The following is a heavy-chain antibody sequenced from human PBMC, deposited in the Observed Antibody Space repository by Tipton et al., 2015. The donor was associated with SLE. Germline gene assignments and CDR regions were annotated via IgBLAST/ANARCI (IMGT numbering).Heavy chain of an antibody. D-gene: IGHD6-19*01. V-gene: IGHV3-30*04. CDR1: GFTFSSYA. J-gene: IGHJ4*02. CDR3: AREIAVAGLDY. CDR2: ISYDGSNK. Sequence: SLRLSCAASGFTFSSYAMHWVRQAPGKGLEWVAVISYDGSNKYYADSVKGRFTISRDNSKNTLYLQMNSLRAEDTAVYYCAREIAVAGLDYWGQGTLVTVSS.